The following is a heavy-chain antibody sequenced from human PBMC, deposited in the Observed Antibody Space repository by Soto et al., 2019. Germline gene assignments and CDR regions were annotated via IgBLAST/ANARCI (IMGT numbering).Heavy chain of an antibody. CDR3: AREGIWSGFFDY. J-gene: IGHJ4*02. V-gene: IGHV3-66*01. Sequence: EVQLVESGGGLVQPGGSLRLSCAASRFTVSSNYMSWVRQAPGKGLEWVSAIYSGGSTYHADSVKGIFTISRDNSKNTLYLQMNSLRAEDTAVYYCAREGIWSGFFDYWGQRTLVTVSS. D-gene: IGHD3-3*01. CDR1: RFTVSSNY. CDR2: IYSGGST.